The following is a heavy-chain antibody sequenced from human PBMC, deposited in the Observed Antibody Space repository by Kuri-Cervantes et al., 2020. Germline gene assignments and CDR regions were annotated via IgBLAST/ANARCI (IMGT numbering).Heavy chain of an antibody. CDR2: ISYDGSNK. Sequence: GGSLRLSCVASGFTFSSYAMHWVRQAPGKGLEWVAVISYDGSNKYYADSVKGRFTISRDNSKNTLYLQMNSLRAEDTAVYYCAKDLDYTIYSCMDVWGQGTTVTVSS. V-gene: IGHV3-30-3*01. J-gene: IGHJ6*02. CDR3: AKDLDYTIYSCMDV. CDR1: GFTFSSYA. D-gene: IGHD4-11*01.